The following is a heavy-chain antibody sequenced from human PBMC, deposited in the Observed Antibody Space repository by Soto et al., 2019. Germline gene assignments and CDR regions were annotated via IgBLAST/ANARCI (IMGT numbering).Heavy chain of an antibody. D-gene: IGHD3-22*01. CDR3: ERGGYYDSSGYLVY. J-gene: IGHJ4*02. Sequence: GGSLTLSCAASGFTFSSYSMHWVRQAPGKGLEWVAVISYDGSNKYYADSVKGRFTIYRDNSKHTLHLQMNTQRSEDTAVDYFERGGYYDSSGYLVYWGQGNLVTVSS. V-gene: IGHV3-30*14. CDR1: GFTFSSYS. CDR2: ISYDGSNK.